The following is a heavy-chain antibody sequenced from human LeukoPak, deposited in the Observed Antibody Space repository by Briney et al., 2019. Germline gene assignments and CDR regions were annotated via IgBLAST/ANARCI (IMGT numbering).Heavy chain of an antibody. CDR3: TITEDNWFDP. CDR2: ISKGGRTI. V-gene: IGHV3-48*03. Sequence: AGGSLRLSCAASGFTFSSYEMNWIRQAPGKGLEWVSYISKGGRTIFYADSVKGRFTISRDNAKNSLFLQMNSLRAEDTAVYYCTITEDNWFDPWGQGTLVTVSS. D-gene: IGHD1-14*01. CDR1: GFTFSSYE. J-gene: IGHJ5*02.